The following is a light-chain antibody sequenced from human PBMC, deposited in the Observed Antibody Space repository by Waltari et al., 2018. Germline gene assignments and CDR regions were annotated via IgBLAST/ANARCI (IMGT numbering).Light chain of an antibody. Sequence: DIQMTQSPSSLSASVGDRVTITCRASQSIRFYLNWYQQKPGKAPKLLIYAPSSLQSGVPSRFSGSGSETDFTLTISNLQPEDFATYYCQQSYSTPITFGQGTRLEIK. J-gene: IGKJ5*01. CDR1: QSIRFY. CDR3: QQSYSTPIT. V-gene: IGKV1-39*01. CDR2: APS.